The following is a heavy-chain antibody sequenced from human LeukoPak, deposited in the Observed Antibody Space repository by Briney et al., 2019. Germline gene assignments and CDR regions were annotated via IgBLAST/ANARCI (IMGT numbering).Heavy chain of an antibody. Sequence: GGSLRLSCAASGFSVSSDYMSWVRQAPGKGLEWVSVIYTGGSTNHADSVKGRFTISRDNSKNTVYLQMNSPRADDTAVYYCARAVYYHILTGYINWGQGTLVTVSS. CDR2: IYTGGST. CDR3: ARAVYYHILTGYIN. J-gene: IGHJ4*02. CDR1: GFSVSSDY. V-gene: IGHV3-53*01. D-gene: IGHD3-9*01.